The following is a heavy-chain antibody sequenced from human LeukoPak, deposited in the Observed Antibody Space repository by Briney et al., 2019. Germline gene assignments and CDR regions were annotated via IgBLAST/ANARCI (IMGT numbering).Heavy chain of an antibody. Sequence: ASVKVSCKASGGTFSSYAISWVRQAPGQGFEWMGGIIPIFGTANYAQKFQGRVTITADESTSTAYMELSSLRSEDTAVYYCARAYDSSEFGFDYWGQGTLVTVSS. CDR2: IIPIFGTA. J-gene: IGHJ4*02. CDR3: ARAYDSSEFGFDY. D-gene: IGHD3-22*01. V-gene: IGHV1-69*01. CDR1: GGTFSSYA.